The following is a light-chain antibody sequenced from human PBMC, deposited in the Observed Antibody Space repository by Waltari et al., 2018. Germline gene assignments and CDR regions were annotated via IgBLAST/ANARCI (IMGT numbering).Light chain of an antibody. Sequence: DIQMTQPPSSLSASVGDRVTITCRPSQSMSSYLNWYQQKPRKAPKLLIYAASSLQSGVPSRFSGRGSGTDFTLTISSLQPEDVATYYWQQSYSTPVTFSQGTRLEIK. CDR3: QQSYSTPVT. CDR1: QSMSSY. J-gene: IGKJ5*01. V-gene: IGKV1-39*01. CDR2: AAS.